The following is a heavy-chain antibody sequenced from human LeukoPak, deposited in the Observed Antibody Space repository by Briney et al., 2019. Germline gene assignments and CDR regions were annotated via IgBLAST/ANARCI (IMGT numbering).Heavy chain of an antibody. CDR2: ISSDGSMI. V-gene: IGHV3-48*03. D-gene: IGHD1-26*01. CDR1: GFTFSSDA. Sequence: GGSLRLSCAASGFTFSSDAMSWVRQAPGKGLEWISCISSDGSMIGYADSVKGRFTISRDNTKNSVYLQMNSLRAEDTAVYYCTSASYFTWGQGTLVTVSS. CDR3: TSASYFT. J-gene: IGHJ4*02.